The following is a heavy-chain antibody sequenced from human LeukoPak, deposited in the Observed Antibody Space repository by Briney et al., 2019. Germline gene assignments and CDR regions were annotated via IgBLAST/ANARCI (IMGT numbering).Heavy chain of an antibody. CDR3: ARTYYYDSSGYLNHWFDP. Sequence: PSETLSLTCTVSGGSISSHYWSWIRQPPGEGLEWIGYIYYSGSTNYNPSLKSRVTISVDTSKNQFSLKLSSVTAADTAVYHCARTYYYDSSGYLNHWFDPWGQGTLVTVSS. V-gene: IGHV4-59*08. CDR1: GGSISSHY. D-gene: IGHD3-22*01. CDR2: IYYSGST. J-gene: IGHJ5*02.